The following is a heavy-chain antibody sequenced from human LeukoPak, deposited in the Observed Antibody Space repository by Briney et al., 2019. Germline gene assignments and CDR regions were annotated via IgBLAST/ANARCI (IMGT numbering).Heavy chain of an antibody. CDR2: INSNGDTT. CDR3: AREERGLAIDY. CDR1: GFTFRNHA. Sequence: GGSLRLSCAASGFTFRNHAMHSLRQAPGKGLEYVSAINSNGDTTYYGNYVKGRFTISRDNSKSTLYLQMGSLRPADTAVYYCAREERGLAIDYWGQGALVTVSS. J-gene: IGHJ4*02. V-gene: IGHV3-64*01. D-gene: IGHD3/OR15-3a*01.